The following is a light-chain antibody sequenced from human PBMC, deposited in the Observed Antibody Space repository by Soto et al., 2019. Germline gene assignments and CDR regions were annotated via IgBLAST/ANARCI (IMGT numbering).Light chain of an antibody. Sequence: EIAMTQSPATLSVSPGERGTLSCRASQSVSSNLAWYQQKPGQAPRLLIYAASARATGIPARFSGSGSGTDFTLTISSLQSEDFAVFYCQQYGSSITFGQGTRLEIK. V-gene: IGKV3-15*01. J-gene: IGKJ5*01. CDR1: QSVSSN. CDR3: QQYGSSIT. CDR2: AAS.